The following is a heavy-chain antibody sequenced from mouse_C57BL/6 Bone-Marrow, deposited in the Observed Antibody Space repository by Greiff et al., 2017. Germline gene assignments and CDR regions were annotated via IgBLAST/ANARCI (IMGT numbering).Heavy chain of an antibody. CDR3: ARSPDGYYVAWFAY. Sequence: VKVVESGPELVKPGASVKISCKASGYTFTDYYINWVKQRPGQGLEWIGWIFPGSGSTYYNEKFKGKATLTVDKSSSTAYMLLSSLTSEDSAVYFCARSPDGYYVAWFAYWGQGTLVTVSA. V-gene: IGHV1-75*01. CDR1: GYTFTDYY. CDR2: IFPGSGST. D-gene: IGHD2-3*01. J-gene: IGHJ3*01.